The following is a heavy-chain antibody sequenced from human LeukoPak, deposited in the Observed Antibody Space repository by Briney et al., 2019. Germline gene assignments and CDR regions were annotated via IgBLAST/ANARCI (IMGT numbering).Heavy chain of an antibody. CDR3: AKPLPPLYY. CDR2: ISYDGSNK. Sequence: PGGSLRLSCAASGFTFSSYAMHWVRQAPGKGLEWVAVISYDGSNKYYADSVKGRFTISRDNSKNTLYLQMNSLRAEDTAVYYCAKPLPPLYYWGQGTLVTVSS. D-gene: IGHD2-15*01. CDR1: GFTFSSYA. V-gene: IGHV3-30*04. J-gene: IGHJ4*02.